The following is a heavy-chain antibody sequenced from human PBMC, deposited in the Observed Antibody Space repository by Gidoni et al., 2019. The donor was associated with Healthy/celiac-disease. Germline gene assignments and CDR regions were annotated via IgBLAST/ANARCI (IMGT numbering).Heavy chain of an antibody. CDR3: ARDMLSSGRKDGYYFDY. Sequence: QVQLVASGVGVVQPGRSLSLSSSPSGFPFSTYGMPWVRQAPGKGLEWVAVIWYDGSNKYYADAVKGRFTISRDNSKNTLYLQMNSRRAEDTAVYYCARDMLSSGRKDGYYFDYWGQGTLVTVSS. V-gene: IGHV3-33*01. J-gene: IGHJ4*02. D-gene: IGHD6-19*01. CDR2: IWYDGSNK. CDR1: GFPFSTYG.